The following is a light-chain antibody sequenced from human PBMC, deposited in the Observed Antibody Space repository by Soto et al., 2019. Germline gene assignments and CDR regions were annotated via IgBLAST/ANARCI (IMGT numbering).Light chain of an antibody. V-gene: IGLV2-14*01. CDR3: ISYTSDDVRYL. CDR1: NSDVGIYDF. J-gene: IGLJ1*01. Sequence: SVLTQPASVSGTPGQSITISCTGSNSDVGIYDFVSWYQHHPGRAPKLIVSEVSHRPSGVSNRFSGSKSGNTASLTISGLQSEDEADYYCISYTSDDVRYLCGTGPKVTVL. CDR2: EVS.